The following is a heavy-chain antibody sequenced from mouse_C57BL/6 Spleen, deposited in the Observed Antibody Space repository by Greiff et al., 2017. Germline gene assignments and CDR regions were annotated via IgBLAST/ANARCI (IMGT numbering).Heavy chain of an antibody. CDR1: GFNIKDYY. V-gene: IGHV14-1*01. J-gene: IGHJ4*01. D-gene: IGHD2-12*01. CDR2: IDPEDGDT. Sequence: VQLQQSGAELVRPGASVKLSCTASGFNIKDYYMHWVKQRPEQGLEWIGRIDPEDGDTEYAPKFKGKATMTADTSSNTAYLQLSSLTSEDSAVYYCTTFCYDFYYYAMDYWGQGTSVTVSS. CDR3: TTFCYDFYYYAMDY.